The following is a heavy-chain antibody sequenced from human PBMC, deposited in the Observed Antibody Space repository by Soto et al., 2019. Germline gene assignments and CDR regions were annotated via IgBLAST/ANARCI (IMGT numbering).Heavy chain of an antibody. CDR1: GYTFTGYY. CDR2: INPNSGGT. D-gene: IGHD3-22*01. Sequence: ASVKVSCKASGYTFTGYYMHWVRQAPGQGLEWMGWINPNSGGTNYAQKFQGRVTMTRDTSISTAYMERSRLRSDDTAVYYCARMYYDSIDYYPPTTAYYGMDVWGQGTRAIVSS. J-gene: IGHJ6*02. CDR3: ARMYYDSIDYYPPTTAYYGMDV. V-gene: IGHV1-2*02.